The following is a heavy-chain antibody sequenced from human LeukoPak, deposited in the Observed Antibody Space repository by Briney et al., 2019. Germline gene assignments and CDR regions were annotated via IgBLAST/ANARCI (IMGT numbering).Heavy chain of an antibody. CDR1: GFTFSGCD. V-gene: IGHV3-33*01. D-gene: IGHD6-13*01. Sequence: GRSLRLSCAASGFTFSGCDMYWVRQAPGKGLEWVAIIWYDGTNKYYVDSVQGRFTISRDNSKNTLYLQMNSLRAEDTAVYYCARRPSADSSSWYQDYYYGMDVWGQGTTVTVSS. CDR3: ARRPSADSSSWYQDYYYGMDV. CDR2: IWYDGTNK. J-gene: IGHJ6*02.